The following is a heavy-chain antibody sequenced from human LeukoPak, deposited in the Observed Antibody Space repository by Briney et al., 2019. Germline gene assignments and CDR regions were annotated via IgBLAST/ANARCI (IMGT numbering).Heavy chain of an antibody. CDR3: ARVPTYDFWSGSHTTYFDY. J-gene: IGHJ4*02. CDR2: INPNSGGT. D-gene: IGHD3-3*01. CDR1: GYTFTDFY. V-gene: IGHV1-2*02. Sequence: ASVKVSCKASGYTFTDFYIHWVRQAPGQGLEWMGWINPNSGGTNYAQTFQGRVTMSRDTSISTASMELSRLRSDDTALYYCARVPTYDFWSGSHTTYFDYWGQGSLVTVSS.